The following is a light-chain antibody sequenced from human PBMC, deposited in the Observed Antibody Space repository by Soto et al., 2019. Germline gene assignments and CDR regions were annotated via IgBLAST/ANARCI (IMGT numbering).Light chain of an antibody. CDR3: QQSYSTPTIT. CDR1: QSISRY. V-gene: IGKV1-39*01. CDR2: TIF. Sequence: DITMTQSPSSLSASVGDRVTITCRASQSISRYLNWYQQRPGDAPKLLIHTIFNLQSGVPSRFSGSGSGTDFTLTIRSLQPEDFATYYCQQSYSTPTITFGQGTRLEIK. J-gene: IGKJ5*01.